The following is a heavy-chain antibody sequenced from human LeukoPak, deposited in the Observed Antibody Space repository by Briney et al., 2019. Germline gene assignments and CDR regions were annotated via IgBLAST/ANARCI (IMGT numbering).Heavy chain of an antibody. CDR3: ARDEGSTYNQLDS. V-gene: IGHV1-2*02. Sequence: ASVTVSCKASVYTFDNFYIHWVRPAPGQGPEGMGWINCNDGSTNFAQKFQGRVTMTRVTAMSTVYMDLSGLGPDDTAIYYCARDEGSTYNQLDSWGQGTLVTVSS. CDR1: VYTFDNFY. CDR2: INCNDGST. J-gene: IGHJ5*01. D-gene: IGHD1-14*01.